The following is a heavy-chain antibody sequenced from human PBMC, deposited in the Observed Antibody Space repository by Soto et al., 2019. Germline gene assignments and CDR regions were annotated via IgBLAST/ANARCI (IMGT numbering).Heavy chain of an antibody. CDR3: ARRYGGNFDY. V-gene: IGHV4-39*07. Sequence: SETLSLTCTVSGGSISSSSYFWGWIRQPPGKGLEWIGSIYYSGSTNYNPSLKSRVTISVDTSKNQFSLKLSSVTAADTAVYYCARRYGGNFDYWGQGTLVTVSS. J-gene: IGHJ4*02. CDR2: IYYSGST. D-gene: IGHD2-15*01. CDR1: GGSISSSSYF.